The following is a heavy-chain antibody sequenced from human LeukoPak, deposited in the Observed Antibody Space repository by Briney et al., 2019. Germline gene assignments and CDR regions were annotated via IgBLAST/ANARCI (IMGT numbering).Heavy chain of an antibody. CDR2: IYSGGST. CDR3: ARDGRDGYILNYFDY. Sequence: PGGSLRLSCAASGFTVSSNHMSWVRQAPGKGLEWVSVIYSGGSTYYADSVKGRFTISRDNSKNTLYLQMNSLRAEDTAVYYCARDGRDGYILNYFDYWGQGTLVTVSS. V-gene: IGHV3-53*01. CDR1: GFTVSSNH. D-gene: IGHD5-24*01. J-gene: IGHJ4*02.